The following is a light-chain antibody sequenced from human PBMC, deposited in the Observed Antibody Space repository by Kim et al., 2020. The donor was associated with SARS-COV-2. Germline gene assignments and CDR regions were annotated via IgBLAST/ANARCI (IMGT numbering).Light chain of an antibody. CDR2: WAS. V-gene: IGKV4-1*01. CDR3: QQYYTTPRT. J-gene: IGKJ1*01. CDR1: QSVLYSSNNKNY. Sequence: DIVMTQSPDSLAVSLGERATINCKSSQSVLYSSNNKNYLAWYQQKPGQPPNLLISWASTRESGVPDRFSGSGSETDFTLTISSLQADDVAVYYCQQYYTTPRTFGQGTKVDIK.